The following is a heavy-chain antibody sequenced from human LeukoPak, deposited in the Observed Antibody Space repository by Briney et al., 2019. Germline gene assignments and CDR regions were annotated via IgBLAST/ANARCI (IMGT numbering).Heavy chain of an antibody. CDR2: ITYDGSNK. CDR1: GFTFSSYD. CDR3: AKDPSGDSFGSYGLDV. V-gene: IGHV3-30*18. D-gene: IGHD5-18*01. Sequence: GRSLRLSCAASGFTFSSYDMHWVRQAPGKGLEWVAVITYDGSNKYYAASVKGRFTISRDNSKNTLYLQMNSRRPEDTAVYYCAKDPSGDSFGSYGLDVWGQGTTVTVSS. J-gene: IGHJ6*02.